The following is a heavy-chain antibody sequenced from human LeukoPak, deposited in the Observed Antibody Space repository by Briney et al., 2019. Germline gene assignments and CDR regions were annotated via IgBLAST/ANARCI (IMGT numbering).Heavy chain of an antibody. Sequence: ASVRVSCKASGGTFSSYAISWVRQAPGQGLEWMGWISAGNGNTKYSQNFQGRVTFISNTSATTAFMELSSLRSEDTAVYYCARGQNKCLGHWGQGTLVTVSS. J-gene: IGHJ4*02. D-gene: IGHD2/OR15-2a*01. CDR3: ARGQNKCLGH. CDR2: ISAGNGNT. CDR1: GGTFSSYA. V-gene: IGHV1-3*01.